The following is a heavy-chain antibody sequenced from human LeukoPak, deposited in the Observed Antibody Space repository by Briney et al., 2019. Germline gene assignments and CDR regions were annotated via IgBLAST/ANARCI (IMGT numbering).Heavy chain of an antibody. CDR2: INPNSGGT. CDR1: GYTFTGYY. D-gene: IGHD3-10*01. J-gene: IGHJ3*02. V-gene: IGHV1-2*02. CDR3: ARKRLLLWFGELPPHDAFDI. Sequence: ASVKVSCKASGYTFTGYYMHWVRQAPGQGLEWMGWINPNSGGTNYAQKFQGRVTMTRDTSISTAYMELSRLRSDDTAVYYCARKRLLLWFGELPPHDAFDIWGQRTVATVSS.